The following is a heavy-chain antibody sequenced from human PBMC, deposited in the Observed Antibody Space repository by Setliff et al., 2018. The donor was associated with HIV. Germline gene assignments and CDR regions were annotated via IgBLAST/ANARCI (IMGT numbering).Heavy chain of an antibody. CDR3: AKDRWDSGGHDRRKFIDY. Sequence: GGSLRLSCAASGFTFSRHDMTWVRQAPGKGLEWVSGVSGSGGFTSYADSVKGRFTISRHNSKNTLYLHMNSLRAEDTAVYYCAKDRWDSGGHDRRKFIDYWGQGTPVTVS. V-gene: IGHV3-23*01. D-gene: IGHD5-12*01. CDR2: VSGSGGFT. J-gene: IGHJ4*02. CDR1: GFTFSRHD.